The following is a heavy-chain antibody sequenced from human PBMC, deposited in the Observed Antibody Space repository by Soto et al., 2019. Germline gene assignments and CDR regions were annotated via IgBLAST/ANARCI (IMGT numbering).Heavy chain of an antibody. CDR1: GGSISSSSYY. CDR2: IYYSGST. CDR3: ANIGGAMVRGVSYYYGMDV. V-gene: IGHV4-39*01. J-gene: IGHJ6*02. Sequence: SSETLSLTCXVSGGSISSSSYYWGWIRQPPGKGLEWIGSIYYSGSTYYNPSLKSRVTISVDTSKNQFSLKLSSVTAADTAVYYCANIGGAMVRGVSYYYGMDVWGQGTTVTVS. D-gene: IGHD3-10*01.